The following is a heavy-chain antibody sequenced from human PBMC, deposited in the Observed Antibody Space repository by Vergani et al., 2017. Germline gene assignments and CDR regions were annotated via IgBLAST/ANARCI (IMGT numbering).Heavy chain of an antibody. CDR3: ARDXMVYASRYYYYMDV. CDR1: EFTFSNYA. CDR2: ISYDGSNK. Sequence: VQLLESGGGLVQPGGSLGLTCAASEFTFSNYAMNWVRQAPGKGLEWVAVISYDGSNKYYADAVKGRFTISRDNSKNTLYLQMNSLRAEDTAVYYCARDXMVYASRYYYYMDVWGKGTTVTVSS. V-gene: IGHV3-30-3*01. D-gene: IGHD2-8*01. J-gene: IGHJ6*03.